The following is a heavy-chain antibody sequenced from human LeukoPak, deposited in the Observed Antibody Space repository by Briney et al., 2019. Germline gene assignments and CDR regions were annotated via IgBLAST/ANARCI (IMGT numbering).Heavy chain of an antibody. V-gene: IGHV4-61*02. D-gene: IGHD3-22*01. CDR2: IYPSGST. CDR1: GGSISSGSYH. J-gene: IGHJ3*02. Sequence: PSQTLSLTCTVSGGSISSGSYHWSWIRQPAGKALEWIGRIYPSGSTNYDPSLKSRVTISVDTSKNQFSLKLSSVTAADTAVYYCARAVHYYDSSGPSLEAFDIWGQGTMVTVSS. CDR3: ARAVHYYDSSGPSLEAFDI.